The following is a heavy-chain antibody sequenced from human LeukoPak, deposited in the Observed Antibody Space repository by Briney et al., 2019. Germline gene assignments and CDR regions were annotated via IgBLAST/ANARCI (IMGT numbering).Heavy chain of an antibody. J-gene: IGHJ4*02. CDR2: FDPEDGET. D-gene: IGHD5-24*01. CDR1: GYTLTELS. V-gene: IGHV1-24*01. Sequence: ASVKVSCKVSGYTLTELSMHWVRQAPGKGLEWMGGFDPEDGETIYAQKFQGRVTMTRDTSTSTVYMELGSLRSEDTAVYYCARDLQKATNPTLDYWGQGTLVTVSS. CDR3: ARDLQKATNPTLDY.